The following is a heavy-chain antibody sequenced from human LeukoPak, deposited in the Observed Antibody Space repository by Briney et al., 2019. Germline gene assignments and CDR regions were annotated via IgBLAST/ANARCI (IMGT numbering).Heavy chain of an antibody. V-gene: IGHV3-30*18. CDR1: GFTFSSYG. CDR2: ISYDGSNK. D-gene: IGHD3-10*01. CDR3: AKDDYYGSGCYYYYYYGMDV. J-gene: IGHJ6*04. Sequence: PGGSLRLSCAASGFTFSSYGMHWVRQAPGKGLEWVAVISYDGSNKYYADSVKGRFTISRDNSKNTLYLQMNSLRAEDTAVYYCAKDDYYGSGCYYYYYYGMDVWGKGTTVTVSS.